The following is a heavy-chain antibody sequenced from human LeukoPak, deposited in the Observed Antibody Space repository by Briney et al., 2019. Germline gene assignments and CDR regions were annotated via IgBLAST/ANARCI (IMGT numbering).Heavy chain of an antibody. J-gene: IGHJ4*02. CDR3: ARDLTSGWYGFDY. Sequence: ASVKVSCKASGGTFSSYAISWVRQAPGQGLEWMGGIIPIFGTTNYAQKFQGRVTITADKSTSTAYMELSSLRAEDTAVYYCARDLTSGWYGFDYWGQGTLVTVSS. CDR2: IIPIFGTT. CDR1: GGTFSSYA. V-gene: IGHV1-69*06. D-gene: IGHD6-19*01.